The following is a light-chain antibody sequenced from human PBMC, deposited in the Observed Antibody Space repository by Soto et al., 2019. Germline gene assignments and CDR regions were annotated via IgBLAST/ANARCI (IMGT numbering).Light chain of an antibody. V-gene: IGLV2-14*01. J-gene: IGLJ1*01. CDR2: EVT. Sequence: QSALTQPASVSGSPGQSITISCTGTSSDIGDYNYVSWYQQHPGKAPKLMIYEVTNRPSGVSYRFSGSKSGNTASLTISGLQAEDEADYFCSSYTSTSTLTYVFGNGTKVTVL. CDR3: SSYTSTSTLTYV. CDR1: SSDIGDYNY.